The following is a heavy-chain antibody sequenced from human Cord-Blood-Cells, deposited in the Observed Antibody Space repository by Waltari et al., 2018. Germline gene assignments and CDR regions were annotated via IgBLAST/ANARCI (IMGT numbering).Heavy chain of an antibody. D-gene: IGHD3-22*01. Sequence: QVQLVQSGAEVKKPGSSVKVSCKASGGTFSSYALSRVRQAPGQGPAGMGGIIPILGIANYAQKFQGRVTITAYKSTSTAYMELSSLRSEDTAVYYCARAVERDYDSSGYYYVEAFDIWGQGTMVTVSS. CDR3: ARAVERDYDSSGYYYVEAFDI. CDR2: IIPILGIA. J-gene: IGHJ3*02. V-gene: IGHV1-69*10. CDR1: GGTFSSYA.